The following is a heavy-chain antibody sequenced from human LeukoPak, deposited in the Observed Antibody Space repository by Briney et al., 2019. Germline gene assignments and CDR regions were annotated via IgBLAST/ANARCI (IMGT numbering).Heavy chain of an antibody. CDR2: INPNSGGT. V-gene: IGHV1-2*02. CDR1: GYTFTSYY. CDR3: ARGCSREGYSYGTFSHYYYYYMDV. D-gene: IGHD5-18*01. J-gene: IGHJ6*03. Sequence: ASVKVSCKASGYTFTSYYMHWVRQAPGQGLEWMGWINPNSGGTNYAQKFQGRVTMTRDTSISTAYMELSRLRSDDTAVYYCARGCSREGYSYGTFSHYYYYYMDVWGKGTTVTVSS.